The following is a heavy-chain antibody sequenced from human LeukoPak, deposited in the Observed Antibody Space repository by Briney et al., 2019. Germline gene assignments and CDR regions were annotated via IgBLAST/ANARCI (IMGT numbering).Heavy chain of an antibody. CDR1: GGSISSGGYY. CDR2: IYHSGST. V-gene: IGHV4-30-2*01. J-gene: IGHJ4*02. D-gene: IGHD1-26*01. CDR3: ARGTPDSGRYYPFDY. Sequence: SQTLSLTCTVSGGSISSGGYYRSWIRQPPGKGLEWIGYIYHSGSTYYNPSLKSRVTISVDRSKNQFSLKLSSVTAADTAVYYCARGTPDSGRYYPFDYWGQGTLVTVSS.